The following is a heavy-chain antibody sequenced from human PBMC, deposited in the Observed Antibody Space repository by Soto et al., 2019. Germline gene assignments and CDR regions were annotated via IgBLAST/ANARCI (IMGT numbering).Heavy chain of an antibody. CDR2: IYHSGST. CDR3: AAGGGLPRYY. J-gene: IGHJ4*02. V-gene: IGHV4-30-2*01. D-gene: IGHD5-12*01. Sequence: QLQLQESGSGLVKPSQTLSLTCAVSGGSISSGGYSWSWIRQPPGKGLEWIGYIYHSGSTYYNPSPEIRVNISVGRSKNQFSLKLSSVTAADTAVYYCAAGGGLPRYYWGQGTLVTVSS. CDR1: GGSISSGGYS.